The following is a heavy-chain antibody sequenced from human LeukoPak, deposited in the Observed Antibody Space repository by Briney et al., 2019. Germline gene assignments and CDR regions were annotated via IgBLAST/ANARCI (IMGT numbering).Heavy chain of an antibody. Sequence: GGSLRLSRAASGFTVSSYSMNWVRQAPGKGLEWVSSISSSSSYIYYADSVKGRFTISRDNAKNSLYLQMNSLRAEDTAVYYCARLYCSSTSCPRSMDVWGQGTTVTVSS. CDR3: ARLYCSSTSCPRSMDV. CDR2: ISSSSSYI. D-gene: IGHD2-2*01. V-gene: IGHV3-21*01. CDR1: GFTVSSYS. J-gene: IGHJ6*02.